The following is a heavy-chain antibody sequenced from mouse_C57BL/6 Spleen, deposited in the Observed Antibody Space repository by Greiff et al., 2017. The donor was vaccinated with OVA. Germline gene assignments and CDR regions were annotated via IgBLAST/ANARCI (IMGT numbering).Heavy chain of an antibody. J-gene: IGHJ4*01. CDR3: ARSPSLYDYGYAMDY. D-gene: IGHD2-4*01. CDR1: GYTFTSYW. Sequence: QVQLQQPGAELVKPGASVKLSCKASGYTFTSYWMHWVKQRPGQGLEWIGMIHPHSGSTNYNEKFKSKATLTVDKSSSTAYMQLSSLTSEDSAVYYCARSPSLYDYGYAMDYWGQGTSVTVSS. V-gene: IGHV1-64*01. CDR2: IHPHSGST.